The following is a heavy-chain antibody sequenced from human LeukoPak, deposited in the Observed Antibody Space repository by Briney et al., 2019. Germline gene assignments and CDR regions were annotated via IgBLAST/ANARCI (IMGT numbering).Heavy chain of an antibody. Sequence: SETLSLTCTVSGYSISSGYYWGWIRQPPGKGLEWIGSIYYSGSTYYNPSLKSRVTISVDTSKNQFSLKLSSVTAADTAVYYCARFVYSYGYVRLYYFDYWGQGTLVTVSS. CDR3: ARFVYSYGYVRLYYFDY. D-gene: IGHD5-18*01. CDR2: IYYSGST. J-gene: IGHJ4*02. V-gene: IGHV4-38-2*02. CDR1: GYSISSGYY.